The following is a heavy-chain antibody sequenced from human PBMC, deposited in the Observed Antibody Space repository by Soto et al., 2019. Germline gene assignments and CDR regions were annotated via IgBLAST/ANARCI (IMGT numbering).Heavy chain of an antibody. D-gene: IGHD2-15*01. Sequence: EVQLLESGGGLVQPGGSLRLSCAASGFIFTNYAMSWVRQAPGKGLEWDSYISDSGTSTYYADSVKGRFTISRDNSKNTLYLQMNSLRDEDTAVYYCAKDLPAICSGGACYREFDYWGQGTPVTVSS. CDR2: ISDSGTST. CDR3: AKDLPAICSGGACYREFDY. CDR1: GFIFTNYA. J-gene: IGHJ4*02. V-gene: IGHV3-23*01.